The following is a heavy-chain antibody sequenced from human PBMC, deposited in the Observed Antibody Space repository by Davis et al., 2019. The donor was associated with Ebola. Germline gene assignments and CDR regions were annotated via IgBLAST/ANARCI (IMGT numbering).Heavy chain of an antibody. V-gene: IGHV3-53*01. D-gene: IGHD3-3*01. CDR2: IYSGGST. J-gene: IGHJ5*02. Sequence: GALKISCAASGFTVSSNYMSWVRQAPGKGLEWVSVIYSGGSTYYADSVKGRFTISRDNSKNTLYLQMNSLRAEDTAVYYCARDVITIGARWFDPWGQGTLVTVSS. CDR3: ARDVITIGARWFDP. CDR1: GFTVSSNY.